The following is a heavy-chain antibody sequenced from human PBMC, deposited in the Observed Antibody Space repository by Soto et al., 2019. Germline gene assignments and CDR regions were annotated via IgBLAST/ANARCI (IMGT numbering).Heavy chain of an antibody. CDR3: AKSSGYYDSRARFDY. J-gene: IGHJ4*02. Sequence: EVQLLESGGGLVQPGGSLRLSCAASGFSFNSFAMSWVRQAPGKGLEWVSAISGDGYNTYYADSVKGRFTVSRDNSNNTHYLQMDSLRAEDTAVYYCAKSSGYYDSRARFDYWGQGSLVTVSS. D-gene: IGHD3-22*01. CDR2: ISGDGYNT. V-gene: IGHV3-23*01. CDR1: GFSFNSFA.